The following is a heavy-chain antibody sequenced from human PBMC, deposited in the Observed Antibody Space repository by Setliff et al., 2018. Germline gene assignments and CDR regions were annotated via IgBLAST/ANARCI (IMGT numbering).Heavy chain of an antibody. D-gene: IGHD6-13*01. CDR2: ISVYNGKT. V-gene: IGHV1-18*01. J-gene: IGHJ4*02. CDR1: GYTFTSYG. Sequence: ASVKASCKAPGYTFTSYGFSWVRQAPGQGLEWMGWISVYNGKTKYAQKLQGRVTMTTDTSTSTAYMELRSLRSDDTAVYYCARDPIAAASSIDYWGKGTLVTVSS. CDR3: ARDPIAAASSIDY.